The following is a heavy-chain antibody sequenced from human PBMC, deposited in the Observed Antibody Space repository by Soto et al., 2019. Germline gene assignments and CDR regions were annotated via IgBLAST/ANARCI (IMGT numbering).Heavy chain of an antibody. Sequence: QVQLQESGPGLVKPSETLSLTCTVSGDSISSYYWSWIRQPAGKGLEWIGRIYTSGSTNYNPSLKSRVTISVDTSKNQFSLRLSSVTAADTAVYYCARDWVYYYGSEVISRAHDSWGQGTLVTVSS. CDR2: IYTSGST. D-gene: IGHD3-10*01. J-gene: IGHJ4*02. CDR1: GDSISSYY. V-gene: IGHV4-4*07. CDR3: ARDWVYYYGSEVISRAHDS.